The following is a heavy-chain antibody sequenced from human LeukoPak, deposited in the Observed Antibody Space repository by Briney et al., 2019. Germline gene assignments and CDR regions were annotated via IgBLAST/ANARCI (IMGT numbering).Heavy chain of an antibody. D-gene: IGHD3-16*01. J-gene: IGHJ6*02. CDR1: GGSINTYY. Sequence: SETLSLTCTVSGGSINTYYWSWIRQPPGKGLQWIGYIYDSGNTNYNPSLKSRVTISIDTSKNQFSLKLNSVTAADTAVFYCARHLRGGATTGLDVWGQGTTVTVSS. V-gene: IGHV4-59*08. CDR3: ARHLRGGATTGLDV. CDR2: IYDSGNT.